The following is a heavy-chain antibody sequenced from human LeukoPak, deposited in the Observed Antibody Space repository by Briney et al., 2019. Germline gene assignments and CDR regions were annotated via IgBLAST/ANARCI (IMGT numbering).Heavy chain of an antibody. CDR2: IIPIFGTA. Sequence: GSSVKVSCKASGGTFSSYAISWVRQAPGQGLEWMGGIIPIFGTANYAQKFQGRVTITADESTSTAYMELSSLRSEDTAVYYCARDSDSVVIILDYYYYYGMDVRGQGTTVTVSS. J-gene: IGHJ6*02. V-gene: IGHV1-69*01. CDR3: ARDSDSVVIILDYYYYYGMDV. CDR1: GGTFSSYA. D-gene: IGHD3-3*01.